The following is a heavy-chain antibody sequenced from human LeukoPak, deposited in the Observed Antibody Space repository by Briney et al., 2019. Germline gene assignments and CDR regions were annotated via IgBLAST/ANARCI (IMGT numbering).Heavy chain of an antibody. CDR3: ARDGTPYDFWSGYLYSGWFDP. Sequence: GGSLRLSCAASGFTVSSNYMSWVRQAPGKGLEWVSVIYSGGTTYYADSVEGRFTISRDNSKNTLYLQMNSLRAEDTAVYYCARDGTPYDFWSGYLYSGWFDPWGQGTLVTVSS. CDR2: IYSGGTT. J-gene: IGHJ5*02. D-gene: IGHD3-3*01. CDR1: GFTVSSNY. V-gene: IGHV3-66*02.